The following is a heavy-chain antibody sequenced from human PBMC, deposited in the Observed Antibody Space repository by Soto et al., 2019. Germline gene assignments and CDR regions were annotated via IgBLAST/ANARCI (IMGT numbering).Heavy chain of an antibody. J-gene: IGHJ3*02. D-gene: IGHD3-22*01. CDR3: ASQRYDSSGYYYYAFDI. CDR1: GGSISSSSYY. V-gene: IGHV4-39*01. Sequence: SETLSLTCTVSGGSISSSSYYWGWIRQPPGKGLEWIGSIYYSGTTYYNPSLKSRVTISVDTSKNQFSLKLSSVTAADTAVYYCASQRYDSSGYYYYAFDIWGQGTMVTVSS. CDR2: IYYSGTT.